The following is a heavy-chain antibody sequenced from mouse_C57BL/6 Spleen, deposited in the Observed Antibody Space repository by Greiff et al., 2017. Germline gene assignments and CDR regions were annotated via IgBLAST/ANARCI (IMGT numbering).Heavy chain of an antibody. Sequence: VKLQESGPELVKPGASVKISCKASGYAFSSSWMNWVKQRPGKGLEWIGRIYPGDGDTNYNGKFKGKATLTADKSSSTAYMQLSSLTSEDSAVYFCAKRDGLPSPIDYWGQGTTLTVSS. CDR2: IYPGDGDT. D-gene: IGHD2-4*01. CDR3: AKRDGLPSPIDY. V-gene: IGHV1-82*01. CDR1: GYAFSSSW. J-gene: IGHJ2*01.